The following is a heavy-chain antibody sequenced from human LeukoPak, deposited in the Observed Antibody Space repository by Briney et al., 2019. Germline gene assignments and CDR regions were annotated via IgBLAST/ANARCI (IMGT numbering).Heavy chain of an antibody. CDR2: ISGSGGST. CDR3: AKGYGDYVPTLVDY. J-gene: IGHJ4*02. CDR1: GFTFSSYA. D-gene: IGHD4-17*01. Sequence: GGSLRLSCAASGFTFSSYAMSWVRQAPGKGLEWVSAISGSGGSTYYADSVKVRFTISGDNSKNTLYLQMNSLRAEDTAVYYCAKGYGDYVPTLVDYWGQGTLVTVSS. V-gene: IGHV3-23*01.